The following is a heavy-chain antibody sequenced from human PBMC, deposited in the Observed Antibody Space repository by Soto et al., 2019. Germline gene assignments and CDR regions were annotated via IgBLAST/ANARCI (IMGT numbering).Heavy chain of an antibody. J-gene: IGHJ4*02. CDR3: AKGYYYDSSGTLGS. Sequence: PGGSLRLSCAASGFTFSSDAMSWVRQAPGKGLEWVSAISGSGGSTYYADSVKGRFTISRDNSKNTLYLQMNSLRAEDTAVYYCAKGYYYDSSGTLGSWGQGTLVTVSS. CDR1: GFTFSSDA. V-gene: IGHV3-23*01. D-gene: IGHD3-22*01. CDR2: ISGSGGST.